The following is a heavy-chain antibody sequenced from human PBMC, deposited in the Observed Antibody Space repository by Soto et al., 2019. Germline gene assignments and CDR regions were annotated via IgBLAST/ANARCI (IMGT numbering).Heavy chain of an antibody. CDR2: ISSNSAYI. J-gene: IGHJ5*02. CDR3: TRDASRDSSARGWFDP. D-gene: IGHD6-13*01. CDR1: GFTFRSFT. Sequence: PGGSLRLSCAASGFTFRSFTMNWVRQAPGKGLEWVSTISSNSAYIYYTDALRGRFTISGDNAKNSRHLQMNSLRAEDTAAYYCTRDASRDSSARGWFDPWGPGTLVTVSS. V-gene: IGHV3-21*01.